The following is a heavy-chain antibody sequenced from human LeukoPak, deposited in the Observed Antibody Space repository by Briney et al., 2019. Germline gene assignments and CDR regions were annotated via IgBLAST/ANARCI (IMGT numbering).Heavy chain of an antibody. CDR1: GYTFTGYY. J-gene: IGHJ4*02. V-gene: IGHV1-2*02. Sequence: ASVKVSCKASGYTFTGYYMHWVRQAPGQGLEWMGWINPNSGGTNYAQKFQGRVTMTRDTSISTAYMELSRLRSDDTAVYYCARDDDFWSGYYLDYWGQGTLVTVSS. D-gene: IGHD3-3*01. CDR3: ARDDDFWSGYYLDY. CDR2: INPNSGGT.